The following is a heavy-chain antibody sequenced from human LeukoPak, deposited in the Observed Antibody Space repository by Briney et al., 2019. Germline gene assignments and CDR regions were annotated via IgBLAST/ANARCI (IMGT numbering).Heavy chain of an antibody. CDR3: VRVPARSYRSSWYGNYYGMDV. Sequence: ASVKVSCKASGYTFTSYGISWVRQAPGQGREWMGWISAYNGNTNDAHTLQRRVTMTTDTSTITAYMELRSLRSDDTAVYDHVRVPARSYRSSWYGNYYGMDVWGQGTTVTVSS. V-gene: IGHV1-18*01. CDR2: ISAYNGNT. J-gene: IGHJ6*02. D-gene: IGHD6-13*01. CDR1: GYTFTSYG.